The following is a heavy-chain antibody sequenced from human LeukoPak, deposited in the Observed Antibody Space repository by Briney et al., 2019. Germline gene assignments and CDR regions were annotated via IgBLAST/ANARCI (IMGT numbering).Heavy chain of an antibody. CDR1: GYSISSGYY. V-gene: IGHV4-38-2*02. Sequence: SETLSLTCTVSGYSISSGYYWGWIRQPPGKGLEWIGSIYHSGSTYYNPSLKSRVTISVDTSKNQFSLKLSSVTAADTAVCYCARSYYDSSGYWSSYYYYMDVWGKGTTVTVSS. CDR3: ARSYYDSSGYWSSYYYYMDV. CDR2: IYHSGST. J-gene: IGHJ6*03. D-gene: IGHD3-22*01.